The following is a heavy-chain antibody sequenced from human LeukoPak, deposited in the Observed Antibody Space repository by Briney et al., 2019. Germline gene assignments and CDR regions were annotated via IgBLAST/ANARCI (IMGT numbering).Heavy chain of an antibody. V-gene: IGHV4-39*01. CDR3: ARTLDVDTATTNFDY. D-gene: IGHD5-18*01. J-gene: IGHJ4*02. CDR1: GGSFSGYY. CDR2: IYYSGST. Sequence: TSETLSLTCAVYGGSFSGYYWGWIRQPPGKGLEWIGSIYYSGSTYYNPSLKSRVTISVDTSKNQFSLKLSSVTAADTAVYYCARTLDVDTATTNFDYWGQGTLVTVSS.